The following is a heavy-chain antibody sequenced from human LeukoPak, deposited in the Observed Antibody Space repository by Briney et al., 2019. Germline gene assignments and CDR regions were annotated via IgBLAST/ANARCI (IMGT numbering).Heavy chain of an antibody. V-gene: IGHV4-59*01. CDR3: ARWDSSGSHFDY. CDR1: GGSISSYY. CDR2: IYYSGST. Sequence: PSETLSLTCTVSGGSISSYYWSWIRQPPGKGLEWIGYIYYSGSTNYNPSLKSRVTISVDTSKNQFSLKLSSVTAAYTAVYYCARWDSSGSHFDYWGQGTLVTVSS. D-gene: IGHD3-22*01. J-gene: IGHJ4*02.